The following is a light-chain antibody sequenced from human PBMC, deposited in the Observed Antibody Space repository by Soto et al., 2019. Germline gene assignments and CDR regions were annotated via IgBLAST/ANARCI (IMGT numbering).Light chain of an antibody. Sequence: EIVLTQSPGTLSLSPGERATLSCRASQSVSSSYLAWYQQKPGQAPRLLIYGASSRATGIPERFSGSGSGTDFTLTISRLEPEYFAVYYCQQYGSSPPVTFGQGTRLEIK. CDR1: QSVSSSY. V-gene: IGKV3-20*01. CDR3: QQYGSSPPVT. CDR2: GAS. J-gene: IGKJ5*01.